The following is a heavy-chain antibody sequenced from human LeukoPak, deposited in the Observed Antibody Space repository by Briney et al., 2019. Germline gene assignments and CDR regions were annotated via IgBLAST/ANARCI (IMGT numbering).Heavy chain of an antibody. CDR3: ARGRRERAARAYYYYYMDV. D-gene: IGHD6-6*01. J-gene: IGHJ6*03. CDR2: MNPNSGNT. CDR1: GYTFTSYD. V-gene: IGHV1-8*03. Sequence: ASVKVSCKASGYTFTSYDINWVRQATGQGLEWMGWMNPNSGNTGYAQKFQGRVTITRNTSISTAYMELSSLRSEDTAVYYCARGRRERAARAYYYYYMDVWGKGTTVTVSS.